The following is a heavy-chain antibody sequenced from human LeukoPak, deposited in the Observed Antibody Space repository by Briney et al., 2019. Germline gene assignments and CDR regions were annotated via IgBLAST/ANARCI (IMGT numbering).Heavy chain of an antibody. J-gene: IGHJ6*03. CDR3: ARHGYSYGYGSYYYYMDV. Sequence: NAGESLKISCKGSGYSFTSYWIGWVRQMPGKGLEWMGIIYPGDSDTRYSPSFQGQVTISADKSISTAYLQWSSLKASDTAMYYCARHGYSYGYGSYYYYMDVWGKGTTVTVSS. CDR1: GYSFTSYW. V-gene: IGHV5-51*01. CDR2: IYPGDSDT. D-gene: IGHD5-18*01.